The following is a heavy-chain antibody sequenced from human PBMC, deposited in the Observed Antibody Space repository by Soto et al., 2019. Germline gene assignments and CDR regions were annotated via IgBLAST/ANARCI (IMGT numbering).Heavy chain of an antibody. J-gene: IGHJ6*03. CDR3: ARGGEEGSNSYYYYYMDV. V-gene: IGHV1-69*02. CDR1: GGTFSSYT. CDR2: IIPILDIA. D-gene: IGHD2-2*01. Sequence: QVQLVQSGAEVKKPGSSVKVSCKASGGTFSSYTISWVRQAPGQGLEWMGRIIPILDIANYAQTLQGRVTLTADKSTSTAYMEPKSLRSEDTAVYYCARGGEEGSNSYYYYYMDVWGKGTTVTVSS.